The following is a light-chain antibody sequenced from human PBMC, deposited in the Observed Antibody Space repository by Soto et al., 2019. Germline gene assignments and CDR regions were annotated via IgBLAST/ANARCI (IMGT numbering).Light chain of an antibody. CDR3: ATWDDSLNGPV. CDR2: SNN. Sequence: QSVLTQPPSASGPPGQRVTISCSVSSSNIGSNIVNWYQQLPGTAPKVLIYSNNRRPSGVPDRFTGSKSDTSASLAISGLQSEDEADYYCATWDDSLNGPVFGGGTKLTVL. CDR1: SSNIGSNI. J-gene: IGLJ3*02. V-gene: IGLV1-44*01.